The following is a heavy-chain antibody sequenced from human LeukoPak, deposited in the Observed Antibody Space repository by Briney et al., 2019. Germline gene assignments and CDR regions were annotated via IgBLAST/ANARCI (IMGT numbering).Heavy chain of an antibody. D-gene: IGHD6-19*01. CDR1: GFTFSSYS. V-gene: IGHV3-48*02. CDR3: ARDQYSGHWYYALDI. J-gene: IGHJ3*02. CDR2: ISSSISVI. Sequence: KPGGSLRLSCAASGFTFSSYSMNWVRQAPGKGLEWVSYISSSISVIYYADSVKGRFTISRDNAKNSLYLQMNSLRDEDTAVYYYARDQYSGHWYYALDIWGQGTMVTVSS.